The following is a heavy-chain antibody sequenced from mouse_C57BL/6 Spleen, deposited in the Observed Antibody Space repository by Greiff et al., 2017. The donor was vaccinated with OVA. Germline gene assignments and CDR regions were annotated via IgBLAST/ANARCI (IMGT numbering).Heavy chain of an antibody. V-gene: IGHV2-5*01. CDR1: GFSLTSYG. CDR3: AKEDYYSNYNAMDY. Sequence: QVQLQQSGPGLVQPSQSLSITCIVSGFSLTSYGVHWVRQSPGKGLEWLGVIWRGGSTDYNAAFMSRLSITKDNSKSQVFFKMNSLQADDTAIYYCAKEDYYSNYNAMDYWGQGTSVTVSS. D-gene: IGHD2-5*01. J-gene: IGHJ4*01. CDR2: IWRGGST.